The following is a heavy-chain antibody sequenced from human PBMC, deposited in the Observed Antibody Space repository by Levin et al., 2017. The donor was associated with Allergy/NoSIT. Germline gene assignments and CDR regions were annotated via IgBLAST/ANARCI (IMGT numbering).Heavy chain of an antibody. J-gene: IGHJ4*02. V-gene: IGHV3-23*01. CDR3: AKKFGSGSSLYYFSS. CDR1: GFSFGSYG. D-gene: IGHD3-10*01. Sequence: GGSLRLSCAASGFSFGSYGMNWVRQTPGKGLEWVSSISASGEDTFYADSLKGRITISRDNSKLTLYLQMNSLRAEDTAIYYCAKKFGSGSSLYYFSSWGPGTLVTVSS. CDR2: ISASGEDT.